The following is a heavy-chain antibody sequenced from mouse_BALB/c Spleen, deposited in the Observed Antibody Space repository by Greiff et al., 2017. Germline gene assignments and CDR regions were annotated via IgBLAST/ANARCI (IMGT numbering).Heavy chain of an antibody. Sequence: QVQLQQSGAELVRPGASVTLSCKASGYTFTDYEMHWVKQTPVHGLEWIGAIDPETGGTAYNQKFKGKATLTADKSSSTAYMELRSLTSEDSAVYYCTRSYGNLWFAYWGQGTLVTVSA. V-gene: IGHV1-15*01. J-gene: IGHJ3*01. CDR2: IDPETGGT. CDR1: GYTFTDYE. CDR3: TRSYGNLWFAY. D-gene: IGHD2-1*01.